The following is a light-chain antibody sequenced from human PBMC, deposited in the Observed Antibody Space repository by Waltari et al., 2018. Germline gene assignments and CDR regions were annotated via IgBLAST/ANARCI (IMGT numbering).Light chain of an antibody. CDR1: QNIDNN. CDR2: GAS. V-gene: IGKV3-15*01. Sequence: EVVMTQSPAALSVSPGERVTLSCKARQNIDNNLAWYQQKPGQSPRLLIYGASTRATVVPARFSGSGSGTEFTLTISSLQSEDCAVFYCQQYNRWPPLTFGGGTKVEIK. CDR3: QQYNRWPPLT. J-gene: IGKJ4*01.